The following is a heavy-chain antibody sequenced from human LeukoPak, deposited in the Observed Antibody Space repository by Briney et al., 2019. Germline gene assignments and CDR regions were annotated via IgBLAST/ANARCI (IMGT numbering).Heavy chain of an antibody. CDR3: ARVRYSSSWLTMYYFDY. V-gene: IGHV3-20*01. Sequence: GGSLRLSCAASGFTFSTYGMSWVRQAPGKGLEWVSGINWNGGSTGYADSVKGRFTISRDNAKNSLYLQMNSLRAEDTALYHCARVRYSSSWLTMYYFDYWGQGTLVTVSS. CDR1: GFTFSTYG. CDR2: INWNGGST. J-gene: IGHJ4*02. D-gene: IGHD6-13*01.